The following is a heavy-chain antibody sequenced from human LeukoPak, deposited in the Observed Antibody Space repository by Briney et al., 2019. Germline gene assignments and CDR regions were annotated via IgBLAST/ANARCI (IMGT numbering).Heavy chain of an antibody. J-gene: IGHJ4*02. Sequence: GGSLRLSCAASGFTFSNYVMHWVRQAPGKGLEWVAFVRYDGSNKYYADSVKGRFTISRDNSKNTLYLQMNRLRAEDTAVYYCAKDRSGDTYYFDYSGPGTLVTVSS. D-gene: IGHD7-27*01. CDR2: VRYDGSNK. V-gene: IGHV3-30*02. CDR3: AKDRSGDTYYFDY. CDR1: GFTFSNYV.